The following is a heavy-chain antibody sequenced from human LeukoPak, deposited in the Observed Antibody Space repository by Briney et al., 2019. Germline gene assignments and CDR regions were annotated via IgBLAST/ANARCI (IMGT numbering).Heavy chain of an antibody. J-gene: IGHJ5*02. D-gene: IGHD2-2*01. V-gene: IGHV1-69*01. CDR1: GGTFSSYA. CDR3: ARGSDIVVVPAAMDYNWFDP. Sequence: SVKVSCKASGGTFSSYAISWVRQAPGQGLGWMGGIIPIFGTANYAQKFQGRVTITADESTSTAYMELSSLRSEDTAVYYCARGSDIVVVPAAMDYNWFDPWGQGTLVTVSS. CDR2: IIPIFGTA.